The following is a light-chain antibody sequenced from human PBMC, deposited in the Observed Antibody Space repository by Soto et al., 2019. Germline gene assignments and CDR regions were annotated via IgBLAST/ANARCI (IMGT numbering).Light chain of an antibody. CDR1: QTISSW. J-gene: IGKJ1*01. CDR3: QHYNSYSEA. CDR2: KAS. Sequence: DIQMTQSPSTLSGSVGDRVTITCRASQTISSWLAWYKQQPGKAPKLLIYKASTLTSGVPSRFSGSGSGTEFTLTISSLQPDDFATYYCQHYNSYSEAFGQGTKVELK. V-gene: IGKV1-5*03.